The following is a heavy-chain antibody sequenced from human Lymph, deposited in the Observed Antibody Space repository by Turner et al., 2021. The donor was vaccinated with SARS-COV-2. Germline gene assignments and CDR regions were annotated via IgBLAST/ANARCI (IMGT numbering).Heavy chain of an antibody. CDR2: IWYDGSNK. Sequence: VPLVECGGGVVQPGRCLRLSCSVSGFTFSSYGMHWVRQAPGRGREWVAVIWYDGSNKYYADSVKGGFTISRDNSKNTLYLQMNSQRAEDTAVYYCARVKGYNGYDLRYYYGMDVWGQGTTVTVSS. D-gene: IGHD5-12*01. V-gene: IGHV3-33*01. CDR1: GFTFSSYG. CDR3: ARVKGYNGYDLRYYYGMDV. J-gene: IGHJ6*02.